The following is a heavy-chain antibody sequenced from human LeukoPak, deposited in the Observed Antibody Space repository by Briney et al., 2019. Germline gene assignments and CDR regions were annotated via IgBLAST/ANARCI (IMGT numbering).Heavy chain of an antibody. D-gene: IGHD6-19*01. CDR3: TTLPWQWPRYYFDY. V-gene: IGHV3-15*01. J-gene: IGHJ4*02. CDR1: GFTFSNAW. CDR2: IKSKTDGGTT. Sequence: GGSLRLSCAASGFTFSNAWMSWVRQAPGKGLEWVGRIKSKTDGGTTDYAAPVKGRFSISRDDSKNTLYVQMNSLKTEDTAVYYCTTLPWQWPRYYFDYWGQGTLVTVSS.